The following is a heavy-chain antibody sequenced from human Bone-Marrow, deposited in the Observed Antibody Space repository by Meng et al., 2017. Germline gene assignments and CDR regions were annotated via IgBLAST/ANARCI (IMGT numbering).Heavy chain of an antibody. V-gene: IGHV3-23*04. CDR3: VKRTTGTIDW. D-gene: IGHD1-7*01. CDR1: GFTFRNYF. Sequence: EGDVVGAGGGLGPPGGSLRLPCAASGFTFRNYFMNWVRQAAGKGLEWVSGITASGDSTYYADFVKGRFTISRDNSKNTLYLQMSSLRAEDTAVYYCVKRTTGTIDWWGQGTLVTVSS. J-gene: IGHJ1*01. CDR2: ITASGDST.